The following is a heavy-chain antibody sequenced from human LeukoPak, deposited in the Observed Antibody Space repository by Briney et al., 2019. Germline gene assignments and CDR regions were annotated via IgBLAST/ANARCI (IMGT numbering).Heavy chain of an antibody. V-gene: IGHV3-21*01. CDR3: AKYSESSGSIDY. CDR2: ISGSSSHI. J-gene: IGHJ4*02. CDR1: GFTFSTYN. Sequence: GGSLRLSCVASGFTFSTYNMKWVRPAPGKGLEWVSSISGSSSHIYYADSVKGRFTISRDNAKNSLYLQMNSLRAEDTAVYYCAKYSESSGSIDYWGQGTLVTVSS. D-gene: IGHD6-19*01.